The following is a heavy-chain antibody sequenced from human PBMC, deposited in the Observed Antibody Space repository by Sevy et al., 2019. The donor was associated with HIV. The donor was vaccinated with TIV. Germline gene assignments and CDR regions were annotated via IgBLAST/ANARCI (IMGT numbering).Heavy chain of an antibody. D-gene: IGHD6-6*01. CDR2: IYPSDSDT. Sequence: GESLKIYCKGSGYSFTSYWIGWVRQMPGKGLEWMGLIYPSDSDTRYSPSFQGQVTISADKSISTAYLQWSSLKASDTAMYYCARHSIAARPRVSSFFDYWGQGTLVTVSS. CDR1: GYSFTSYW. V-gene: IGHV5-51*01. J-gene: IGHJ4*02. CDR3: ARHSIAARPRVSSFFDY.